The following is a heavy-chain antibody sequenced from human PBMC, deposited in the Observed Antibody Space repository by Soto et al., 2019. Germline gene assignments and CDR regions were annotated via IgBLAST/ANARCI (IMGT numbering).Heavy chain of an antibody. CDR1: GFTFRSYA. J-gene: IGHJ2*01. CDR3: AKEPLGPDWYFDL. CDR2: ISGSGIST. Sequence: DVQRLESGGGLVQPGGSLRLSCAASGFTFRSYAMSWVRQAPGKGLEWVSGISGSGISTHYADSVKGRFTVSRDNYKNTLSLQMNSQRADQTAVYNSAKEPLGPDWYFDLWGRGTLVTVSS. V-gene: IGHV3-23*01.